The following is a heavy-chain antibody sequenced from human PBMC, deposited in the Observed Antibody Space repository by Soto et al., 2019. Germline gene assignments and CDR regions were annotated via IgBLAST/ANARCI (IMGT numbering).Heavy chain of an antibody. D-gene: IGHD2-15*01. V-gene: IGHV4-34*01. J-gene: IGHJ4*02. CDR1: GGSFSGYY. Sequence: PSETLSLTCAVYGGSFSGYYWSWIRQPPGKGLEWIGEINHSGSTNYNPSLKSRVTISVDTSKNQFSLKLSSVTAADTAVYYCARSIVVVVAAGFDYWGQGTLVTVSS. CDR2: INHSGST. CDR3: ARSIVVVVAAGFDY.